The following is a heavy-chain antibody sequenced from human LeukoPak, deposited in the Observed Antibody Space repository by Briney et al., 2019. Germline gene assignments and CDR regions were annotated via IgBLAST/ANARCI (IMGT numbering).Heavy chain of an antibody. V-gene: IGHV1-3*01. D-gene: IGHD3-10*01. J-gene: IGHJ5*02. CDR2: INAGNGNT. Sequence: PKASVKVSCKASGGTFSSYAMHWVRQAPGQRLEWMGWINAGNGNTKYSQKFQGRVTITRDTSASTAYMELSSLRSEDTAVYYCARDMVRGVIFLDPWGQGTLVTVSS. CDR3: ARDMVRGVIFLDP. CDR1: GGTFSSYA.